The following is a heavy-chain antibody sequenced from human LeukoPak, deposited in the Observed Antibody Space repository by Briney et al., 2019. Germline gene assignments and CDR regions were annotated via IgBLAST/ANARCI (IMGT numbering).Heavy chain of an antibody. J-gene: IGHJ6*02. Sequence: SETPSLTCTVSGGSISSYYWSWIRQPPGKGLEWIGYIYYSGSTNYNPSLKSRVTISVDTSKNQFSLKLSSVTAADTAVYYCARDRGGSGSYSHYYYYYGMDVWGQGTTVTVSS. CDR3: ARDRGGSGSYSHYYYYYGMDV. V-gene: IGHV4-59*01. D-gene: IGHD3-10*01. CDR1: GGSISSYY. CDR2: IYYSGST.